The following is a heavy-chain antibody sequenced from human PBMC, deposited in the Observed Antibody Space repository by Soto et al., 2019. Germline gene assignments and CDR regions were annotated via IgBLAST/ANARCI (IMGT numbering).Heavy chain of an antibody. D-gene: IGHD6-13*01. V-gene: IGHV3-21*01. CDR1: GFTFSSYS. Sequence: EVQLVESGGGLVKPGGSLRLSCAASGFTFSSYSMNWVRQAPGKGLEWVSSISSSSSYIYYADSVKGRFTISRDNAKNSLYLQMNSLRAEDTSVYYCARRDREAAGTANFDYWGQGTRVTVSS. CDR2: ISSSSSYI. CDR3: ARRDREAAGTANFDY. J-gene: IGHJ4*02.